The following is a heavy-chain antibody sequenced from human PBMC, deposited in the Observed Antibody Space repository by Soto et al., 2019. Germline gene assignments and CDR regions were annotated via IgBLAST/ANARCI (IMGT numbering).Heavy chain of an antibody. J-gene: IGHJ1*01. Sequence: ASVKVSCKASGGTFSSYTISWVRQAPGQGLEWMGRIIPILGIANYAQKFQGRVTITADKSTSTAYMELSSLRSEDTAVYYCARSSVVAVAATRAEYFQHWGQGTLVTVSS. D-gene: IGHD2-15*01. V-gene: IGHV1-69*02. CDR1: GGTFSSYT. CDR2: IIPILGIA. CDR3: ARSSVVAVAATRAEYFQH.